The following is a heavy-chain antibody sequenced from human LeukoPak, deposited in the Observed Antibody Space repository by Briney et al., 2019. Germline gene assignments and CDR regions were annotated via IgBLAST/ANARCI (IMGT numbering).Heavy chain of an antibody. Sequence: SETLSLTCAVYGGSFSGYYWSWIRQPPGKGLEWIGEINHSGSTNYNPSLKSRVTISVDTSKNQFSLKLSSVTAADTAVYYCARGRYSYGSRTIHFDYWGQGTLVTASS. CDR2: INHSGST. J-gene: IGHJ4*02. CDR3: ARGRYSYGSRTIHFDY. V-gene: IGHV4-34*01. CDR1: GGSFSGYY. D-gene: IGHD5-18*01.